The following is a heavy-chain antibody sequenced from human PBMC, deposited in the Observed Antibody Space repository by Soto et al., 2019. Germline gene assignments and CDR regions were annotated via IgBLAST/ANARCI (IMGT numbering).Heavy chain of an antibody. V-gene: IGHV3-30-3*01. CDR3: AREGVAPYYYYGMDV. D-gene: IGHD5-12*01. CDR1: VFPFSSYA. J-gene: IGHJ6*02. Sequence: GGSLRLSCAASVFPFSSYAMHWVRQAPGKGLEWVAVISYDGSNKYYADSVKGRFTISRDNSKNTLYLQMDSLRSDDTAVYYCAREGVAPYYYYGMDVWGQGTPVTVSS. CDR2: ISYDGSNK.